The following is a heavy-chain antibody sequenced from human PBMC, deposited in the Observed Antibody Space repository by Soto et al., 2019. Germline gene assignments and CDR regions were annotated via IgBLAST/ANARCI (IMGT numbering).Heavy chain of an antibody. CDR2: VSHIGST. D-gene: IGHD5-18*01. CDR3: TRDLGWDVDTPIFDY. Sequence: PSETLSLTCTVSGGSISNSSYLWGWIRQPPGKGLQWIGSVSHIGSTNYNPSLKSRLTVSVGTSKTQSSLRLNSVTAADTAVYYCTRDLGWDVDTPIFDYWGQGTLVTVSS. V-gene: IGHV4-39*02. J-gene: IGHJ4*02. CDR1: GGSISNSSYL.